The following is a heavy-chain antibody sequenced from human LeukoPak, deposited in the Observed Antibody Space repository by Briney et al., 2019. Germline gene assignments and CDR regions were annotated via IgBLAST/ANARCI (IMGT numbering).Heavy chain of an antibody. Sequence: GGSLRLSCAASGFTFSSYGMNWVRQAPGKGLEWVAVIWYDGSNKYYADSVKGRFTISRDNSKNTLYLQMNSLRAEDTAVYYCARAATGFEFDYWGQGTLVTVSS. CDR3: ARAATGFEFDY. CDR2: IWYDGSNK. D-gene: IGHD3-10*01. V-gene: IGHV3-33*01. J-gene: IGHJ4*02. CDR1: GFTFSSYG.